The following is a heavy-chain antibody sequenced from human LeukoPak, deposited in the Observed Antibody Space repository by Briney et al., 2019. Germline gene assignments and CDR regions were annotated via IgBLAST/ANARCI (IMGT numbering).Heavy chain of an antibody. D-gene: IGHD3-10*01. CDR3: ARDGHGAGSYYAPVLGFDP. CDR1: GDSISNYY. Sequence: SETLSLTCTVSGDSISNYYWSWIRQPPGKGLEWIGYIYYSGTTNYNPSLKSRVTISVDTSKNQFSLKLSSVTAADTAVYYCARDGHGAGSYYAPVLGFDPWGQGTLVTVSS. J-gene: IGHJ5*02. V-gene: IGHV4-59*12. CDR2: IYYSGTT.